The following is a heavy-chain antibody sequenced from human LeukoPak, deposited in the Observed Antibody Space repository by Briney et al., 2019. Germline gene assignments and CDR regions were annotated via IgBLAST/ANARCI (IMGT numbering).Heavy chain of an antibody. CDR2: IYHSGST. CDR1: GGTISSGGYS. D-gene: IGHD4-23*01. Sequence: SETVSLTCAVSGGTISSGGYSWSWIRQPPGKGLEWIGYIYHSGSTYYNPSLKSRVTISVDRSKNQFSLKLSSVTAADTAVYYCARGPSGTTVVRKYYFDYWGQGTLVTVSS. V-gene: IGHV4-30-2*01. CDR3: ARGPSGTTVVRKYYFDY. J-gene: IGHJ4*02.